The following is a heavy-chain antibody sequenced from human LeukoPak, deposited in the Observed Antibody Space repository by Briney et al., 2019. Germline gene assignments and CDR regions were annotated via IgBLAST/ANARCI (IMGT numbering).Heavy chain of an antibody. CDR3: ARRRYYDSSGYQYYFDY. D-gene: IGHD3-22*01. V-gene: IGHV4-39*01. CDR2: IYYSGST. Sequence: PSETLSLTCTVSGGSISSSSYYWGWIRQPPGKGLEWIGSIYYSGSTYYNPSLKSRVTISVDTSKNQFSLKLSSVTAADTAVYYCARRRYYDSSGYQYYFDYWGQGTLVTVSS. J-gene: IGHJ4*02. CDR1: GGSISSSSYY.